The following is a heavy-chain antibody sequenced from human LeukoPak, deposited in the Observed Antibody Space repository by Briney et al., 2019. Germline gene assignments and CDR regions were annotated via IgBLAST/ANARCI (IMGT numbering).Heavy chain of an antibody. V-gene: IGHV1-46*01. Sequence: ASVKVSCKASGGTFSSYAISWVRQAPGQGLEWMGIINPSGGSTGYAQKFQGRVTMTRDTSTSTVYMELSSLRSEDTAVYYCAREYSNYVYGYWGQGTLVTVSS. CDR3: AREYSNYVYGY. CDR2: INPSGGST. J-gene: IGHJ4*02. D-gene: IGHD4-11*01. CDR1: GGTFSSYA.